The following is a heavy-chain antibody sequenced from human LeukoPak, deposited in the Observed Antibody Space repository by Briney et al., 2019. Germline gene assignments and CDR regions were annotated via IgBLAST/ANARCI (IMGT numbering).Heavy chain of an antibody. CDR2: VSGVGSTT. J-gene: IGHJ4*02. D-gene: IGHD6-6*01. CDR3: ASQKYGIPDY. CDR1: GFTYSSNC. Sequence: PGGSLRLSCAASGFTYSSNCMHWVRQAPGKGLVWVSRVSGVGSTTYYADSVKGRFTMSRDNAKNTLYLQINSLRVEDTAVYCCASQKYGIPDYWGQGTLVTVSS. V-gene: IGHV3-74*01.